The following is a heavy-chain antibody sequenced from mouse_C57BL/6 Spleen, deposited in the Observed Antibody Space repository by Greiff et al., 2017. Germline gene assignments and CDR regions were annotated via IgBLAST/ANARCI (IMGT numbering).Heavy chain of an antibody. CDR3: ARKDGYYWYFDV. D-gene: IGHD2-3*01. CDR1: GYTFTSYW. CDR2: IYPGSGST. J-gene: IGHJ1*03. V-gene: IGHV1-55*01. Sequence: QLQQPGAELVKPGASVKMSCKASGYTFTSYWITWVKQRPGQGLEWIGDIYPGSGSTNYNEKFKSKATLTVDTSSSTAYMQLSSLTSEDSAVYYCARKDGYYWYFDVWGTGTTVTVSS.